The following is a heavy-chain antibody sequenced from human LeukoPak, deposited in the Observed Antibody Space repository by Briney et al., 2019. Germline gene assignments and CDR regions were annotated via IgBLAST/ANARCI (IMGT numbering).Heavy chain of an antibody. J-gene: IGHJ4*02. V-gene: IGHV4-59*01. D-gene: IGHD3-22*01. Sequence: SETLSLTCTVSGGSISSYYWTWIRQPPGQGLEWIGYIHSSLSTNYNPSLKSRVTMSVDTSKNQFSLKLNSVTAADTALYYCARRISSGYSDYWGQGTLVTVSS. CDR1: GGSISSYY. CDR2: IHSSLST. CDR3: ARRISSGYSDY.